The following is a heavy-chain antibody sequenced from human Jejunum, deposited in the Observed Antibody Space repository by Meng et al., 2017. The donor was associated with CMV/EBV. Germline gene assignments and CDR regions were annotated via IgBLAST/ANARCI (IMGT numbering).Heavy chain of an antibody. Sequence: QAQLVQSGAEVKKPGASVKVSCKASGYTFTSYDIHWVRQATGQGLEWMGWMNPNSGNLGCAQKFQGTVTMTRNTSISTAYMELSSLRSEDTAIYYCATIGRYDYWGQGTLVTVSS. J-gene: IGHJ4*02. CDR1: GYTFTSYD. CDR2: MNPNSGNL. D-gene: IGHD3-9*01. V-gene: IGHV1-8*01. CDR3: ATIGRYDY.